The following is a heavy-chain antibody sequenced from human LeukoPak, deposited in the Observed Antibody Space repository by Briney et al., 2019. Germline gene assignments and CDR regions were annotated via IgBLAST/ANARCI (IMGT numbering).Heavy chain of an antibody. J-gene: IGHJ4*02. V-gene: IGHV3-23*01. CDR1: GFTFSSYA. Sequence: GGSLRLSCAASGFTFSSYAMSWDRQAPGKGLEWVSAISGSGGSTYYADSVKGRFTISRDNSKNTLYLQMNSLRTEDTAVYYCARSGSSWQRYYFDYWGQGTLVTVSS. CDR2: ISGSGGST. D-gene: IGHD6-13*01. CDR3: ARSGSSWQRYYFDY.